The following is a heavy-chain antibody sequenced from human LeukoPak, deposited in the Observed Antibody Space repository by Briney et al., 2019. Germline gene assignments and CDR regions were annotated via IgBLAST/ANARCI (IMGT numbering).Heavy chain of an antibody. CDR2: INWNGGST. Sequence: PGGSLRLSCAASGFTFDDYGMNWVRQAPGKGLEWVSGINWNGGSTGYADSVKGRFTISRDNAKNSLYLQMNSLRAEDTALYYCASLGAVAGFDAFDIWGQGTMVTVSS. CDR3: ASLGAVAGFDAFDI. V-gene: IGHV3-20*04. D-gene: IGHD6-19*01. CDR1: GFTFDDYG. J-gene: IGHJ3*02.